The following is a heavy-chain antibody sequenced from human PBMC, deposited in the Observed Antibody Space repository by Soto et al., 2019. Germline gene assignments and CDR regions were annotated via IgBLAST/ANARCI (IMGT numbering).Heavy chain of an antibody. CDR1: GFTFATYS. D-gene: IGHD6-19*01. V-gene: IGHV3-48*02. Sequence: EAQLVESGGGLVQPGGSLRLSCAASGFTFATYSMNWVRQAPGKGLEWVSYISDSSATRYYADSVTGRFTISRDNAKNSLYLQMNSLSDEDSALYYCARASGWYPSDTFEIWGQATPVTVSS. J-gene: IGHJ3*02. CDR3: ARASGWYPSDTFEI. CDR2: ISDSSATR.